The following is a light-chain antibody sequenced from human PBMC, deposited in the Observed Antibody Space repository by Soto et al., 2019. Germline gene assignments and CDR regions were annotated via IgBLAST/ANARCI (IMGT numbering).Light chain of an antibody. CDR1: QDISNF. J-gene: IGKJ1*01. V-gene: IGKV1-17*03. CDR3: LQHKSYPRT. Sequence: DIQMTQSPSDMSASVGDRVTITCRASQDISNFLVWFQQRPGKVPKRLMYSANMLESGVPSRFSGSGSGTEFTLTISRLQPEDFATYYCLQHKSYPRTFGQGTKVEIK. CDR2: SAN.